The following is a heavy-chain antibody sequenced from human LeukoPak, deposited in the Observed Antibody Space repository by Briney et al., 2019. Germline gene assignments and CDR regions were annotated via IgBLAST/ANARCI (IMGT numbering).Heavy chain of an antibody. J-gene: IGHJ5*02. CDR3: ATPSSSSWYGFAP. CDR2: IDPNSGGT. V-gene: IGHV1-2*02. D-gene: IGHD6-13*01. Sequence: GASVKVSCKTSGYTFTGYYIHWVRQAPGQGLDWMGWIDPNSGGTNYAQKFQGRVTMTRDTSISKAYMELSRLTSADTAVYRCATPSSSSWYGFAPWGQGTLVTVSS. CDR1: GYTFTGYY.